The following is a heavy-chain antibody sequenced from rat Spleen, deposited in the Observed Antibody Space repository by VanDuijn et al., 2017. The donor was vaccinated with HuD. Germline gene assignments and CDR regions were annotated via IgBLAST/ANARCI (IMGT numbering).Heavy chain of an antibody. D-gene: IGHD1-12*03. CDR3: ARHHYDGYYHGPVFGVMDA. CDR2: INYDGSGT. CDR1: GFTFSNYD. J-gene: IGHJ4*01. Sequence: EVQLVESGGGLVLPGRSLKLSCVTSGFTFSNYDMAWVRQAPTKGLEWVATINYDGSGTYYRDSVKGRFTISRDNAESSLNLQMDSRRSEDTASYYCARHHYDGYYHGPVFGVMDAWGQGPSVTVSS. V-gene: IGHV5-29*01.